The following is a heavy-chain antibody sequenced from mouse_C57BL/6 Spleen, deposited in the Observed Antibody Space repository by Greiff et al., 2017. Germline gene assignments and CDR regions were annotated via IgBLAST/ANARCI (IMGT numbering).Heavy chain of an antibody. Sequence: QVHVKQSGAELVKPGASVKLSCKASGYTFTSYWMHWVKQRPGQGLEWIGMIHPNSGSTNYNEKFKSKATLTVDKSSSTAYMQLSSLTSEDSAVYYCARRYYGSSSFFDYWGQGTTLTVSS. D-gene: IGHD1-1*01. CDR1: GYTFTSYW. V-gene: IGHV1-64*01. CDR2: IHPNSGST. J-gene: IGHJ2*01. CDR3: ARRYYGSSSFFDY.